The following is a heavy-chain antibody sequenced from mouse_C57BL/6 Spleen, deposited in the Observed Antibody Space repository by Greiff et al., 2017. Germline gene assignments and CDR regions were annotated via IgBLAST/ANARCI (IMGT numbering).Heavy chain of an antibody. CDR3: ARGYTTVVSFDY. Sequence: QVQLQQPGAELVKPGASVKMSCKASGYTFTSYWITWVKQRPGQGLEWIGDIYPGSGSTNYNEKFKSKATLTVDTSSSTAYMQLSSLTSEDSAVYYCARGYTTVVSFDYGGQGTTLTVSS. CDR2: IYPGSGST. J-gene: IGHJ2*01. D-gene: IGHD1-1*01. CDR1: GYTFTSYW. V-gene: IGHV1-55*01.